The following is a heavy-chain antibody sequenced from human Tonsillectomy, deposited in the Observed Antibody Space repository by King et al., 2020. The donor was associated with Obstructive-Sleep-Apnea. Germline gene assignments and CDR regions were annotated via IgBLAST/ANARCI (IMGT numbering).Heavy chain of an antibody. J-gene: IGHJ3*02. CDR2: SYHSVTT. D-gene: IGHD3-22*01. Sequence: QLQESGPGLVKPSETLSLTCNVSGGSISSNNYYWAWIRQPPGKGLEWIGSSYHSVTTYYNPSLRSRVTISADTSKKQFSLRLRSVTAADTAVYYCARALYYFDTSGRHDAFDIWGQGTMVTVSS. CDR3: ARALYYFDTSGRHDAFDI. CDR1: GGSISSNNYY. V-gene: IGHV4-39*07.